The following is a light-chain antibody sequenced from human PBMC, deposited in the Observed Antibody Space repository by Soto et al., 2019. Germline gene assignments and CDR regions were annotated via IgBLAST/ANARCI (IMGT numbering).Light chain of an antibody. CDR1: QTVSSY. CDR2: ATS. Sequence: DIQMTQSPSSLSASLGDRVNITCRASQTVSSYLNWYQQKPGTVPKLLIYATSNLQSGVPSRFSGRGFGTDFTLTLSSLQPEDFATYYCQQSFTTPSFGQGTRLEIK. CDR3: QQSFTTPS. J-gene: IGKJ5*01. V-gene: IGKV1-39*01.